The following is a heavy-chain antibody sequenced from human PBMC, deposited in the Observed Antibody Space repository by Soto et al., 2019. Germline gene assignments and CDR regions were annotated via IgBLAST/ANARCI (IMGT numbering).Heavy chain of an antibody. J-gene: IGHJ6*03. V-gene: IGHV1-18*01. CDR2: ISAYNGNT. CDR1: GYTFTSYG. Sequence: GASVKVSCKASGYTFTSYGISWVRQAPGQGLEWMGWISAYNGNTNYAQKLQGRVTMTTDTSTSTAYMELRSLRSDDTAVYYCERLAEGIAAAVCMDFWGKGTTVTLSS. D-gene: IGHD6-13*01. CDR3: ERLAEGIAAAVCMDF.